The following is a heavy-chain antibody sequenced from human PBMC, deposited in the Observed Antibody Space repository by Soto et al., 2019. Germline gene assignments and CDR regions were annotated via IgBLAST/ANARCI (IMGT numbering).Heavy chain of an antibody. V-gene: IGHV4-39*01. D-gene: IGHD2-21*02. Sequence: SETLSLTCTVTGDSINNRSYYWGWIRQPPGKGLEWIGSIYYSGSTYNNPSLKSRVSMSVDTSKNQFSLKLRSVTAADTALYYCARQRTSVVTQAYFDSWGQGSQVTVSS. CDR3: ARQRTSVVTQAYFDS. J-gene: IGHJ4*02. CDR1: GDSINNRSYY. CDR2: IYYSGST.